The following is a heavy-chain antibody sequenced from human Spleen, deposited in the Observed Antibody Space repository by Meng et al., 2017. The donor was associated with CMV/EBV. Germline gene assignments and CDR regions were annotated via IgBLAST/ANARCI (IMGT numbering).Heavy chain of an antibody. CDR3: ARVRPLTGTVYYYYGMDV. D-gene: IGHD1-20*01. Sequence: ASVKVSCKASGYTFTAHYFHWVRQAPGQGLEWMGWIHPHRGDTNYAQQFQGRVTMTRDTSTSTAYMELRSLRSDDTAVYYCARVRPLTGTVYYYYGMDVWGQGTTVTVS. CDR1: GYTFTAHY. CDR2: IHPHRGDT. J-gene: IGHJ6*02. V-gene: IGHV1-2*02.